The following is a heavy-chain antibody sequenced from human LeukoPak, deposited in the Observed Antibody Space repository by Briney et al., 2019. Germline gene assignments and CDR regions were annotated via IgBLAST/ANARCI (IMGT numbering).Heavy chain of an antibody. J-gene: IGHJ4*02. V-gene: IGHV4-34*01. CDR2: INHSGST. CDR3: ARVDYGDYYRNFDY. D-gene: IGHD4-17*01. Sequence: SETLSLTCAVYGGSFSGYYWSWIRQPPGKGLEWIGEINHSGSTNYNPSLKSRVTISVDTSKNQFSLKLSSVTAADTAVYYCARVDYGDYYRNFDYWGQGTLVTVSS. CDR1: GGSFSGYY.